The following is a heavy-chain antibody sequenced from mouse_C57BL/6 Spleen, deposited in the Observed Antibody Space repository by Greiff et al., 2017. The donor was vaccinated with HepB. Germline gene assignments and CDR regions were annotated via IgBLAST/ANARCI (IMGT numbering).Heavy chain of an antibody. Sequence: QVQLQQPGAELVKPGASVKLSCKASGYTFTSYWMHWVKQRPGQGLEWIGMIHPNSGSTNYNEKFKSKATLTVDKSSSTAYMQLSSLTSEDSALYYCARNSKDAMDYWGQGTSVTVSS. D-gene: IGHD2-5*01. CDR1: GYTFTSYW. J-gene: IGHJ4*01. CDR2: IHPNSGST. CDR3: ARNSKDAMDY. V-gene: IGHV1-64*01.